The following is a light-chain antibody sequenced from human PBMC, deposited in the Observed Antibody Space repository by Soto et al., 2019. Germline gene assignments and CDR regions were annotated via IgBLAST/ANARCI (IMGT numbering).Light chain of an antibody. CDR1: QSLLNSSNNKNR. CDR2: WAS. Sequence: DIVMTQSPDSLAVSLGERATINCKSSQSLLNSSNNKNRLSWHQQKPGQPPKLLIYWASTRESGVPDRFSGSGSGTDLTLAISSLQAEDVAVYYCQQYYSTPWTFGQGTKVEIK. J-gene: IGKJ1*01. CDR3: QQYYSTPWT. V-gene: IGKV4-1*01.